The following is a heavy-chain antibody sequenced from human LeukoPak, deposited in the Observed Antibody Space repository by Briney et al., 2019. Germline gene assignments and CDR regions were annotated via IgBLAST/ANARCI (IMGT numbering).Heavy chain of an antibody. J-gene: IGHJ2*01. CDR3: ARDPVFWGDWYFDL. CDR2: IYTSGST. V-gene: IGHV4-61*02. Sequence: PSETLSLTCTVSGGPISSGSYYWSWIRQPAGKGLEWIGRIYTSGSTNYNPSLKSRVTISVDTSKNQFSLKLSSVTAADTAVYYCARDPVFWGDWYFDLWGRGTLVTVSS. CDR1: GGPISSGSYY. D-gene: IGHD3-16*01.